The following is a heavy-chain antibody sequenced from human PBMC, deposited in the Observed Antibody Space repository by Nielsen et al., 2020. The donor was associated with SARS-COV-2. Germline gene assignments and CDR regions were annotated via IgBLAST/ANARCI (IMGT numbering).Heavy chain of an antibody. D-gene: IGHD5-18*01. J-gene: IGHJ2*01. CDR2: ISWNSGSI. Sequence: SLKISCAASGFTFDDYAMHWVRQAPGKGLEWVSGISWNSGSIGYADSVKGRFTISRDNAKNSLYLQMNSLRAEDTALYYCAKDMDTAMGSRYFDLWGRGTLVTVSS. CDR1: GFTFDDYA. CDR3: AKDMDTAMGSRYFDL. V-gene: IGHV3-9*01.